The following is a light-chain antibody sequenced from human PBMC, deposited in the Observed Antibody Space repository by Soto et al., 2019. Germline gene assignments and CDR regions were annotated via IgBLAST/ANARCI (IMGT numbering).Light chain of an antibody. Sequence: QSALTQPASVSGSPGQSITISCTGTSSDVGGYNYVSWYQQHPGKAPKLMIYEVSNRPSGVSNRFSGSESGNTASLTISGLQAEDEADYYCSSYTSSSFEVFGTGTKLTVL. CDR2: EVS. CDR3: SSYTSSSFEV. CDR1: SSDVGGYNY. V-gene: IGLV2-14*01. J-gene: IGLJ1*01.